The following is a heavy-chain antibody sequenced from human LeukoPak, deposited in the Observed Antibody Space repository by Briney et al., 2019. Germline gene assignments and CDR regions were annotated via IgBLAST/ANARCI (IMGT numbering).Heavy chain of an antibody. V-gene: IGHV4-34*01. CDR3: ARAMYSSSSRSSFDY. D-gene: IGHD6-6*01. CDR2: IST. Sequence: SETLSLTCAVYGGSYSGYYWSWIRQPPGKGLEWIGEISTNYNPSLKSRVTISVDASKNQFSLKLSSVTAADTAVYYCARAMYSSSSRSSFDYWGQGTLVTASS. J-gene: IGHJ4*02. CDR1: GGSYSGYY.